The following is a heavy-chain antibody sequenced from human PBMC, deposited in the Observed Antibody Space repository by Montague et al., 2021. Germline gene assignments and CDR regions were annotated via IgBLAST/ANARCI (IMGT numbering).Heavy chain of an antibody. CDR1: GGSISSGGYY. J-gene: IGHJ4*02. D-gene: IGHD3-10*01. CDR2: IFYSGNT. V-gene: IGHV4-31*03. Sequence: TLSLTCTVSGGSISSGGYYWSWIRQLPGKGLEWIGYIFYSGNTYYNPPLKSRVTISVDTSKNQFSLKLSSVTAADKAAYYCARAEDYYGSGSYLGFDYWGQGTLVTVSS. CDR3: ARAEDYYGSGSYLGFDY.